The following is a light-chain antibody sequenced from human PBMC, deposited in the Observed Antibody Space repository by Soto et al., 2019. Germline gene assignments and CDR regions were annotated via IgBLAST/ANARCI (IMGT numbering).Light chain of an antibody. J-gene: IGLJ2*01. CDR1: SSDVGGYNY. CDR3: SSYTSSSIVV. Sequence: QSALTQPASVSGSPGQSITISCTGTSSDVGGYNYVSWYQQHPGKAPQLMIYEVTNRPSGVSNRFSGSKSGNTASLTISGLQAEDEADYYCSSYTSSSIVVFGGGTKLTVL. CDR2: EVT. V-gene: IGLV2-14*01.